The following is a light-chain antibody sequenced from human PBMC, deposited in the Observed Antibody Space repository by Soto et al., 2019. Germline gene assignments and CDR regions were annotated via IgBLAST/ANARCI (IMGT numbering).Light chain of an antibody. Sequence: EIVMTQSPATLSVSPRERVTLSCRASQSVSSNLAWYQQKPGQAPRLLIYGASTRATGIPARFSGSGSGTEFTLTISSLQSEDFAVYYCQQYNNWPLTFGQGTKVEIK. V-gene: IGKV3-15*01. CDR1: QSVSSN. CDR2: GAS. J-gene: IGKJ1*01. CDR3: QQYNNWPLT.